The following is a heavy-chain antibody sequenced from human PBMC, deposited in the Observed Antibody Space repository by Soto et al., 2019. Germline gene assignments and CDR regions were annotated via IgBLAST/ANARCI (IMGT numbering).Heavy chain of an antibody. Sequence: GSLRLSCVGFGFTFSTYDMHWVRQKVGKGLEWVSSIGTDDDTYYLDSVRGRFTISREDAKNSLYLQMDSLRAGDTAVYYCARAYYDNSGYPLGGMDVWGQGTMVTVSS. CDR3: ARAYYDNSGYPLGGMDV. CDR1: GFTFSTYD. V-gene: IGHV3-13*01. J-gene: IGHJ6*02. D-gene: IGHD3-22*01. CDR2: IGTDDDT.